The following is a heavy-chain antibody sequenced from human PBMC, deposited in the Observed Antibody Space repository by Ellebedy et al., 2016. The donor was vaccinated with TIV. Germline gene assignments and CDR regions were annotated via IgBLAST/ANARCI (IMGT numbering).Heavy chain of an antibody. V-gene: IGHV7-4-1*01. CDR2: INTNTGNP. CDR1: GYTFTAYP. J-gene: IGHJ6*03. Sequence: ASVKVSCKASGYTFTAYPMNWVRQAPGQGLEWLGWINTNTGNPTYSQGFRGQFVFSLDTSVSTAYLEIRGLRAEDTAVYYCARDSRYNWNDWDYYHMDVWGRGTTVTVSS. D-gene: IGHD1-1*01. CDR3: ARDSRYNWNDWDYYHMDV.